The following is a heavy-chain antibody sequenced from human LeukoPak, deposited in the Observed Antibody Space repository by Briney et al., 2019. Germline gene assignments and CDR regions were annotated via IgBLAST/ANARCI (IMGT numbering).Heavy chain of an antibody. V-gene: IGHV3-23*01. CDR1: GFTFSSYA. Sequence: GGSLRLSCAASGFTFSSYAMSWVCQAPGKGLEWVSAISGSGGSTYYADSVKGRFTISRDNSKNTLYLQMNTLRVEDTAVYYCTRDLMDYDVSTGLHHYYMDVWGQGTTVTVPS. CDR2: ISGSGGST. CDR3: TRDLMDYDVSTGLHHYYMDV. J-gene: IGHJ6*02. D-gene: IGHD3-9*01.